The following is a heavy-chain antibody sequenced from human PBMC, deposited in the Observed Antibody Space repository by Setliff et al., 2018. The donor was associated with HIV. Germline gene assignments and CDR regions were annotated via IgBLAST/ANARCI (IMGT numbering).Heavy chain of an antibody. CDR2: FYHSGST. CDR3: ARDRGRRGQLWLHFDY. V-gene: IGHV4-38-2*02. Sequence: KTSETLSLTCAVSGYSVSSGYYWGWIRQPPGKGLEWIGSFYHSGSTFYNPSLKSRVTISLDTSKNQFSLKLSSVTAADTAVYYCARDRGRRGQLWLHFDYWGQGTLVTVSS. D-gene: IGHD5-18*01. CDR1: GYSVSSGYY. J-gene: IGHJ4*02.